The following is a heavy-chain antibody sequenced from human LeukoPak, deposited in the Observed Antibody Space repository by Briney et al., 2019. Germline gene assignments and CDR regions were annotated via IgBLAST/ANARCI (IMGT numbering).Heavy chain of an antibody. Sequence: ASVKVSCKASGGTFSSYAISWVRQAPGQGLEWMGWINPNSGGTNYAQKFQGRVTMTRDTSISTAYMELSRLRSDDTAVYYCARYSISSSDYWGQGTLVTVSS. V-gene: IGHV1-2*02. CDR2: INPNSGGT. CDR3: ARYSISSSDY. D-gene: IGHD6-6*01. CDR1: GGTFSSYA. J-gene: IGHJ4*02.